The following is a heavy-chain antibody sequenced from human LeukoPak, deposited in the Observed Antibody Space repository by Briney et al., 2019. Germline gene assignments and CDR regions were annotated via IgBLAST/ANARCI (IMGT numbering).Heavy chain of an antibody. Sequence: PSETLSLTCTVSGGSISSSSYYWGWIRQPPGTGLEWIGSIYYSGSTYYNPSLKSRVTISVDTSKNQFSLKLSSVTAADTAVYYCARVSPHYSTIPYGMDVWGQGTTVTVSS. CDR3: ARVSPHYSTIPYGMDV. V-gene: IGHV4-39*07. CDR2: IYYSGST. D-gene: IGHD4-11*01. CDR1: GGSISSSSYY. J-gene: IGHJ6*02.